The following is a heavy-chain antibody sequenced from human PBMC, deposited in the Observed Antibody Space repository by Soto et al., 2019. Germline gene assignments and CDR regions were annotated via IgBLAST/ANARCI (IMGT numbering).Heavy chain of an antibody. D-gene: IGHD6-6*01. Sequence: SVKVSCKASGGTFSSYAISWVRQAPGQGLEWMGGIIPIFGTANYAQKFQGRVTITADESTSTAYMELRSLRSEDTALYYCARVTAGSSDFDYWGQGTLVTVSS. CDR2: IIPIFGTA. J-gene: IGHJ4*02. CDR3: ARVTAGSSDFDY. V-gene: IGHV1-69*13. CDR1: GGTFSSYA.